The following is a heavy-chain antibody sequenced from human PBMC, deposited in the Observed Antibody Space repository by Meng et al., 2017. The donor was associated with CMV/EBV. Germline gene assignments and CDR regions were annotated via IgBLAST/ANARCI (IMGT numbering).Heavy chain of an antibody. CDR1: GGSISSYY. Sequence: SETLSLTCTVSGGSISSYYWSWIRQPPGKGLEWNWYIYYSGSTNYNPPLKSRVTITVDTSKNQFSLKLSSVTAADTALYYCAGVQDTASIDYWGQGTLVTVSS. J-gene: IGHJ4*02. CDR2: IYYSGST. V-gene: IGHV4-59*01. D-gene: IGHD5-18*01. CDR3: AGVQDTASIDY.